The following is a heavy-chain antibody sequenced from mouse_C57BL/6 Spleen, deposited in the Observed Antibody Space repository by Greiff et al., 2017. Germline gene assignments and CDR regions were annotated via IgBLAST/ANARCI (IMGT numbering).Heavy chain of an antibody. J-gene: IGHJ1*03. CDR3: ARSKGTWYFDV. V-gene: IGHV1-4*01. CDR2: INPSSGYT. D-gene: IGHD3-3*01. CDR1: GYTFTSYT. Sequence: QVQLQQSGAELARPGASVKMSCKASGYTFTSYTMHWVKQRPGQGLEWIGYINPSSGYTKYNQKFKDKATLTADKSSSTAYMQLSSLTSEDSAVYYCARSKGTWYFDVWGTGTTVTVSS.